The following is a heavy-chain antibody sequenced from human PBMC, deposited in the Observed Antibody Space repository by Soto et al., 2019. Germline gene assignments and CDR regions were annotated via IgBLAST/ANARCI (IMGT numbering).Heavy chain of an antibody. D-gene: IGHD6-6*01. Sequence: SETLSLTCTVSGGSISSYYWSGIRQPPGKGLEWIGYIYYSGSTNYNPSLKSRVTISVDTSKNQFSLKLSSVTAADTAVYYCARVLSSSWYYYYYMDVWGKGTTVT. V-gene: IGHV4-59*01. J-gene: IGHJ6*03. CDR1: GGSISSYY. CDR2: IYYSGST. CDR3: ARVLSSSWYYYYYMDV.